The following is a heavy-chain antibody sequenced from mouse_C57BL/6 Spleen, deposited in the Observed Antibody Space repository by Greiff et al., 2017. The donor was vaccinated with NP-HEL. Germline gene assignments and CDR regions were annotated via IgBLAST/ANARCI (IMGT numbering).Heavy chain of an antibody. Sequence: VQLQQSGPELVKPGASVKISCKASGYAFSSSWMNWVKQRPGKGLEWIGRIYPGDGDTNYNGKFKGKATLTADKSSSTAYMQLSSLTSEDSAVYFCARGGIYYGYDGAMDYWGQGTSVTVSS. CDR1: GYAFSSSW. D-gene: IGHD2-2*01. CDR3: ARGGIYYGYDGAMDY. CDR2: IYPGDGDT. V-gene: IGHV1-82*01. J-gene: IGHJ4*01.